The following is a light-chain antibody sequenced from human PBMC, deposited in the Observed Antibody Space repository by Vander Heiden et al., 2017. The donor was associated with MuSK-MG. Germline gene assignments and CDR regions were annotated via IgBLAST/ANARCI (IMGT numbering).Light chain of an antibody. CDR3: QQYESIPST. CDR1: QTILDRSNNKNS. V-gene: IGKV4-1*01. Sequence: DIGMTQSPDSLAASLGERATLNCTSSQTILDRSNNKNSLAWFRQDPGQPPRLLIYWASTRGAGVPDRISGSGSGTGFTLTIDSLQVEDMAVYYCQQYESIPSTFGRGTKLEIK. J-gene: IGKJ2*01. CDR2: WAS.